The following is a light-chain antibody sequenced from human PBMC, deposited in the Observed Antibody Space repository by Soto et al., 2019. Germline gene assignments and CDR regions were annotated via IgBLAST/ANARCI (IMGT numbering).Light chain of an antibody. Sequence: QSVLTPPASVSGSPGQSSPISFTGTSSDVGNYIFVSWYRQHPGKAPKLMIYDINNRPSGVSNRFSGSKSGNTASLTISGLQAEDEADYYCVSYTTSASYVFGTGTKVTVL. J-gene: IGLJ1*01. CDR2: DIN. CDR3: VSYTTSASYV. CDR1: SSDVGNYIF. V-gene: IGLV2-14*01.